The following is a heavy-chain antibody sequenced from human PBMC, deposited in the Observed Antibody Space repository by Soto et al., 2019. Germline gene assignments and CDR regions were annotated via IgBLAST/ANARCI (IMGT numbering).Heavy chain of an antibody. CDR1: GYTLTELS. D-gene: IGHD6-6*01. CDR2: FDPEDGET. V-gene: IGHV1-24*01. CDR3: ARSSGSSSSG. J-gene: IGHJ4*02. Sequence: GASVKVSCKVSGYTLTELSMHWVRQAPGKGLEWMGGFDPEDGETIYAQKFQGRVTMTADKSTSTAYMELSSLRSEDTAVYYCARSSGSSSSGWGQGTLVTVSS.